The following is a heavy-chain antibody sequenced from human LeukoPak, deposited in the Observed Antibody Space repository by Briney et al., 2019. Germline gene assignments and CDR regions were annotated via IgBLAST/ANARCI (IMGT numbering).Heavy chain of an antibody. J-gene: IGHJ4*02. CDR1: GFTFSTYG. V-gene: IGHV3-23*01. Sequence: GGSLRLSCAASGFTFSTYGMNWVRQAPGKGLESVSGVGPTGTQTYYAESVKGRFTISRDNSKNILYLQINTLRAEDTAVYYCAKDQELLGYWGQGTLVTVSS. D-gene: IGHD1-26*01. CDR2: VGPTGTQT. CDR3: AKDQELLGY.